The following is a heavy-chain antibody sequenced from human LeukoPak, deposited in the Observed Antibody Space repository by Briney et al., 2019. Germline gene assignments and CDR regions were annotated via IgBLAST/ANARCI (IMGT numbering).Heavy chain of an antibody. Sequence: ASVKVSCKASGYTFTGYYMHWVRQAPGQGLEWMGWINPNSGGTNYAQKFQGRVTMTRDTSISTAYMELSRLRSDDTAVYYCARDNGRRYYYDSSGYYYGSWGQGTMVTVSS. CDR2: INPNSGGT. V-gene: IGHV1-2*02. D-gene: IGHD3-22*01. CDR3: ARDNGRRYYYDSSGYYYGS. CDR1: GYTFTGYY. J-gene: IGHJ3*01.